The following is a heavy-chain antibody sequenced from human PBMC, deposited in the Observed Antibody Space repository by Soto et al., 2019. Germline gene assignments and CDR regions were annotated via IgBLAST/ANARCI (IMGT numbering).Heavy chain of an antibody. V-gene: IGHV3-7*04. CDR3: ARGGRYDSHLIFHMEY. CDR1: GFTFRNYW. CDR2: INQDGSGE. Sequence: GGSLRLSCAASGFTFRNYWMSWVRRAPGKGLEWVTKINQDGSGEYSLDSVRGRFAISRDNAKNSVYLQMGSLRVEDTAVYYCARGGRYDSHLIFHMEYWGQGTLVTVSS. D-gene: IGHD3-16*01. J-gene: IGHJ4*02.